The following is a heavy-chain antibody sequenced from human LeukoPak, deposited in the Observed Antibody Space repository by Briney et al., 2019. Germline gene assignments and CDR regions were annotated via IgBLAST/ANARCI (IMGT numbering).Heavy chain of an antibody. D-gene: IGHD3-3*01. V-gene: IGHV4-30-4*08. J-gene: IGHJ3*02. CDR2: IYYSGST. CDR1: GGSISSGDYY. Sequence: PSETLSLTCTVSGGSISSGDYYWSWIRQPPGKGLEWIGYIYYSGSTYYNPSLKSRVTISVDTSKNQFSLKLSSVTAADTAVYYCARDHSDFWSGHYTDHRAFDIWGQGTMVTVSP. CDR3: ARDHSDFWSGHYTDHRAFDI.